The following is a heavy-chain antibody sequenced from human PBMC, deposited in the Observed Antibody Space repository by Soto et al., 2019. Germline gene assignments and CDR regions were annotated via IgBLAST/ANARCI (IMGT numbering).Heavy chain of an antibody. J-gene: IGHJ6*02. CDR3: TRGQEVWWNAGPLGLHGLDV. CDR2: MNPSSANT. D-gene: IGHD3-16*01. Sequence: ASVKVSCKASRYTFISYDINWVRQAPGQGLEWMGWMNPSSANTGYAQKFQGRISMTRNTSMNTAYMELNSLTSEDTAVYYCTRGQEVWWNAGPLGLHGLDVWGQGTTVTVYS. CDR1: RYTFISYD. V-gene: IGHV1-8*01.